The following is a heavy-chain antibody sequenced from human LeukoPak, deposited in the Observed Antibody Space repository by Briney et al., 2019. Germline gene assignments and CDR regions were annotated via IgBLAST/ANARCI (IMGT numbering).Heavy chain of an antibody. J-gene: IGHJ4*02. Sequence: SETLSLTCTVSGYSLSGGSYWGGIRQPPGKGLEWIGSIYRSGTTYINPSLKSRVTLSIDTSKKQFSLKLTSVTAADTAVYYCARRGSSGSFPFDYWGQGTLVTVSS. CDR1: GYSLSGGSY. D-gene: IGHD3-10*01. CDR3: ARRGSSGSFPFDY. CDR2: IYRSGTT. V-gene: IGHV4-38-2*02.